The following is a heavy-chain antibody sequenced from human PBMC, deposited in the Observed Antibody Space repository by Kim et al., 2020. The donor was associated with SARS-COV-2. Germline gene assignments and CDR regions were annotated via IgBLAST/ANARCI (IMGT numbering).Heavy chain of an antibody. CDR1: GGSISSYY. V-gene: IGHV4-59*01. Sequence: SETLSLTCTVSGGSISSYYWSWIRQPPGKGLEWIGYIYYSGSTNYNPSLKSRVTISVDTSKNQFSLKLSSVTAADTAVYYCAREGTGDSSGYYPYYFDYWGQGTLVTVSS. CDR2: IYYSGST. D-gene: IGHD3-22*01. J-gene: IGHJ4*02. CDR3: AREGTGDSSGYYPYYFDY.